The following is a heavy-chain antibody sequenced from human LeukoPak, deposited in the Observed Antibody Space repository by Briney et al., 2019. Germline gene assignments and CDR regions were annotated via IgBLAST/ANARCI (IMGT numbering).Heavy chain of an antibody. CDR1: GFTFDESA. V-gene: IGHV3-9*01. D-gene: IGHD6-6*01. Sequence: PGRSLRLSCAASGFTFDESAMHWVRQAPGKGLEWVSGIGSNSGSIDYVDSVRGRFTVSRDNAKNSLYLQMNSLRAEDTAVYYCSNGIYSSSYWGQGTLVTVSS. J-gene: IGHJ4*02. CDR3: SNGIYSSSY. CDR2: IGSNSGSI.